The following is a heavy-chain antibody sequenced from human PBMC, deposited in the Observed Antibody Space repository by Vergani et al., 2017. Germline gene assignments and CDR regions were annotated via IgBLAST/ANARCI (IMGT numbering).Heavy chain of an antibody. CDR1: ADSIIGYY. V-gene: IGHV4-59*01. CDR2: VHDTEGT. D-gene: IGHD7-27*01. J-gene: IGHJ5*02. Sequence: QLQLQESGPGLVKPSETLALTCTVSADSIIGYYWTWIRQPPGKGLEWIGYVHDTEGTNYNPSLKNRVTMSVDTSKKKFSLNLNSVTAADTAVYYCVRQTGGIFTFDPWGQGTLVTVSS. CDR3: VRQTGGIFTFDP.